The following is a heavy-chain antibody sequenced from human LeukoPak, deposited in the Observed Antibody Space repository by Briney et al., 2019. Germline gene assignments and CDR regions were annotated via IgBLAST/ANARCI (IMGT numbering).Heavy chain of an antibody. D-gene: IGHD3-10*01. J-gene: IGHJ4*02. CDR2: ISSSSSYI. Sequence: PGGSLRLSCAASGFTFSSYSMNWVRQAPGKGLEWVSSISSSSSYIYYADSVKGRFTISRDNAKNSLYLQMNSLRAEDTAVYYCARVFSTRITMAIDYWGQGTLVTVSS. V-gene: IGHV3-21*01. CDR1: GFTFSSYS. CDR3: ARVFSTRITMAIDY.